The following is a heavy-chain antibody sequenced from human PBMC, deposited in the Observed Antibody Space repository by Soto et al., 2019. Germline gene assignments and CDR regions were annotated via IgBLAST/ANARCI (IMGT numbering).Heavy chain of an antibody. CDR3: AKDLRYSGYVLYFDY. CDR2: ISGSGGST. J-gene: IGHJ4*02. CDR1: GFTFSSYA. Sequence: GGSLRLSCAASGFTFSSYAMSWVRQAPGKGLEWVSAISGSGGSTYYADSVKGRFTISRDNSKNTLYLQMNSRRAEDTAVYYCAKDLRYSGYVLYFDYWGQGTLVTVSS. V-gene: IGHV3-23*01. D-gene: IGHD5-12*01.